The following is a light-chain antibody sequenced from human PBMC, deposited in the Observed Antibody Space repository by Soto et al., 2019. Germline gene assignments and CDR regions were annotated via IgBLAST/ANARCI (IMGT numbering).Light chain of an antibody. V-gene: IGKV3-20*01. Sequence: EIVLTQSPGILSLSPGERASLSCGASQSISSSFLAWYQQKPGQAPRLLIYGASSRATGIPDRFSGTGSGTEFTLTISSLQSEDFAVYYCQHYYTSYTTFGQGTKVDIK. CDR2: GAS. CDR3: QHYYTSYTT. CDR1: QSISSSF. J-gene: IGKJ1*01.